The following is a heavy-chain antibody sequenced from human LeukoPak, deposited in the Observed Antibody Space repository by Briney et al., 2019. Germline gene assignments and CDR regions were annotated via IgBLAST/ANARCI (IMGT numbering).Heavy chain of an antibody. CDR1: GFTFSSYA. J-gene: IGHJ6*03. CDR3: ARVGYSSSWIGTIYYYYMDV. D-gene: IGHD6-13*01. Sequence: SGGSLRLSCAASGFTFSSYAMHWVRQAPGKGLEWVAVISYDGSNKYYADSVKGRFTISRDNSKNMLYLQMNSLRAEDTAVYYCARVGYSSSWIGTIYYYYMDVWGKGTTVTVSS. V-gene: IGHV3-30*04. CDR2: ISYDGSNK.